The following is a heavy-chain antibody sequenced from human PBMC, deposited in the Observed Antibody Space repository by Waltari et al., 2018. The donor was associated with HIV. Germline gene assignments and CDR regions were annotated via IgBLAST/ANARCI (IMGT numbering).Heavy chain of an antibody. CDR3: ARVHPRVFWFDP. D-gene: IGHD3-10*01. CDR1: GDSINNYY. J-gene: IGHJ5*02. CDR2: IYYSGGT. V-gene: IGHV4-59*01. Sequence: QVQLQESGPGLVKPSETLSLTCSVSGDSINNYYWSWIRQSPGKGLEWIGYIYYSGGTTYNPSLRSRVTISVDTPKNQFSLKLTSVTAADTAVYYCARVHPRVFWFDPWGQGTLVTVSS.